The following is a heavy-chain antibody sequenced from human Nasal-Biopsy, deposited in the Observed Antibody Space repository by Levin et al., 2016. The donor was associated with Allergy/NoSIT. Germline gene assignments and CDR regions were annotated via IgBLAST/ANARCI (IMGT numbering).Heavy chain of an antibody. CDR1: GASIAYSDYY. Sequence: SETLSLTCTVSGASIAYSDYYWGWVRQSPGKGLEWIGTVFYSGSTHYNPSLSSRVTVSADTSKNQFSLKLRSVTAADTAVYYCAKDFYSRDYHYGMDVWGQGTTVIVSS. D-gene: IGHD2-21*01. J-gene: IGHJ6*02. CDR2: VFYSGST. CDR3: AKDFYSRDYHYGMDV. V-gene: IGHV4-39*02.